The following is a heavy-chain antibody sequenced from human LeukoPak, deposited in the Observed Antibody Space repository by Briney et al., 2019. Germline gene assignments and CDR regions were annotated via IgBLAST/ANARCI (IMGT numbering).Heavy chain of an antibody. CDR3: AKLPRRYAPANYFYYYLDV. D-gene: IGHD3-16*02. J-gene: IGHJ6*03. Sequence: GGSLRLSCAASGFTFSSYGVHWVRQAPGKGLEWVAFIRYDGSNKSYADSVKGRFTISRDNSKNTLYLQMNSLRAEDTAVYYCAKLPRRYAPANYFYYYLDVWGKGTTVTISS. CDR1: GFTFSSYG. V-gene: IGHV3-30*02. CDR2: IRYDGSNK.